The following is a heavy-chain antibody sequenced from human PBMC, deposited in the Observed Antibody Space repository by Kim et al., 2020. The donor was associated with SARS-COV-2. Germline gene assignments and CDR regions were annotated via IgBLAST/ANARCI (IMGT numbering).Heavy chain of an antibody. CDR1: VFTFSNFW. Sequence: GGSLRLSCASSVFTFSNFWMSWVRQAPGKGLEWVANINQGGSVKYYVDSVKGRFTISRDNAKNSLYLQMNSLRAEDTVVYYCARVMAGTACLDFWGQGTLVTVS. V-gene: IGHV3-7*01. D-gene: IGHD1-7*01. CDR2: INQGGSVK. CDR3: ARVMAGTACLDF. J-gene: IGHJ4*02.